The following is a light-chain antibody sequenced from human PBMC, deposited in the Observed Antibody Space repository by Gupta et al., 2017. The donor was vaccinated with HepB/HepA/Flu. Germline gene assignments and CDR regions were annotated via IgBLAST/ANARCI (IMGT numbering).Light chain of an antibody. CDR2: AAS. V-gene: IGLV2-11*01. CDR1: SPDVGGYNY. CDR3: CSYAGSYTWV. J-gene: IGLJ3*02. Sequence: QSALTQPRSVSGSPGQSVTISCTGTSPDVGGYNYVSWYQHHPDKAPKLVIYAASERPSGVPDRFSGSKSGSTASLTISDLQAEDEADYYCCSYAGSYTWVFGGGTKLTVL.